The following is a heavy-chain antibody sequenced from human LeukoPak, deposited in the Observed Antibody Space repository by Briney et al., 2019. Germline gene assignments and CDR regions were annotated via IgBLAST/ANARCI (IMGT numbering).Heavy chain of an antibody. D-gene: IGHD5-18*01. V-gene: IGHV1-69*05. CDR3: ATELRGYSFGYDS. CDR1: GGTFSSYA. Sequence: SVKVSCKASGGTFSSYAIAWVRQAPGQGLEWMGRITVMSGTANYAQRFQDRVTITTDESTSTAYMEVSSLRSEDTAVYFCATELRGYSFGYDSWGQGTLVTVSS. CDR2: ITVMSGTA. J-gene: IGHJ5*01.